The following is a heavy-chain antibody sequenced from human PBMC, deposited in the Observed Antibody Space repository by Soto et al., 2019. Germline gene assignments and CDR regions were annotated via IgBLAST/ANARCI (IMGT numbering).Heavy chain of an antibody. Sequence: ASVKVSCKTSGYTFSNYGITWVRQAPGQPLEWLGWISLYSDGTNFAQKFQGRVSMTTDTSTTTAYMEPRSLRSDDTAVYYCARVVPGAEAWFGPWGQGTLITVSS. CDR1: GYTFSNYG. D-gene: IGHD2-2*01. J-gene: IGHJ5*02. V-gene: IGHV1-18*01. CDR2: ISLYSDGT. CDR3: ARVVPGAEAWFGP.